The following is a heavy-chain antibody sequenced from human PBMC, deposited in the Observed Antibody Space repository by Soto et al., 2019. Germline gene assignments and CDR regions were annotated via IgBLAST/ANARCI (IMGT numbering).Heavy chain of an antibody. CDR3: ARRSGWYSSVDLYYFDY. CDR2: IYYSGST. Sequence: QLQLQESGPGLVKPSETLSLTCTVSGGSISSSSYYWGWIRQPPGKGLEWIGSIYYSGSTYYNPSLKSRVTISVDTSKNQFSLKLSSVTAADTAVYYCARRSGWYSSVDLYYFDYWGQGTLVTVSS. D-gene: IGHD6-19*01. V-gene: IGHV4-39*01. J-gene: IGHJ4*02. CDR1: GGSISSSSYY.